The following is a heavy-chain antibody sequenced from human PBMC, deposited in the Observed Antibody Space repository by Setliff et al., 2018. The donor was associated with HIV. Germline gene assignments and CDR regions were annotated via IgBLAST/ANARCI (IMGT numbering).Heavy chain of an antibody. J-gene: IGHJ5*02. D-gene: IGHD3-16*01. CDR3: ATAGGRSWFDP. CDR1: GYTFDAKY. V-gene: IGHV1-2*02. Sequence: ASVKVSCKTSGYTFDAKYIHWARQAPGQGLEWMGWINPNSGGTNYVRKFQGRVTMTRDTSISTAYMELNSLRSDDTAVYYCATAGGRSWFDPWGPGTLVTVS. CDR2: INPNSGGT.